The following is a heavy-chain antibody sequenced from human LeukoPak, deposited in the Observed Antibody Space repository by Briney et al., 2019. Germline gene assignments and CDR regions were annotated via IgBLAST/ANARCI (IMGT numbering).Heavy chain of an antibody. D-gene: IGHD3-10*01. Sequence: PSETLSLTCSVSGASIVSFYWTWIRQSPGKGLEWIGHIYRGTTSYNPSLKNRVTISADTSSNQFSLKVYSVTAADTAVYFCARAPPGYPYGIWGQGTLVTVSS. CDR3: ARAPPGYPYGI. CDR2: IYRGTT. J-gene: IGHJ4*02. CDR1: GASIVSFY. V-gene: IGHV4-59*01.